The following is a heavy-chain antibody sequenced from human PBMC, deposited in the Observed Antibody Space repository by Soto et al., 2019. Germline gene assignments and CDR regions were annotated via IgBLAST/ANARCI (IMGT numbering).Heavy chain of an antibody. D-gene: IGHD1-26*01. CDR3: AREEWELLMAQDY. J-gene: IGHJ4*02. V-gene: IGHV3-74*01. CDR2: INSDGSST. Sequence: GGSLRLSCAASGFTFSSYWMHWVRQAPGKGLVWVSRINSDGSSTSYADSVKGRFTISRDNAKNTLYLQMNSLTAEDTAVYYCAREEWELLMAQDYWGQGTLVTVSS. CDR1: GFTFSSYW.